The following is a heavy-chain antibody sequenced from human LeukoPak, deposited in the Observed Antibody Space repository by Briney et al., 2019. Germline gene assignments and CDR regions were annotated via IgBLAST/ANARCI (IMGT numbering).Heavy chain of an antibody. D-gene: IGHD3-10*01. CDR3: ASRAMVRGVPFDY. J-gene: IGHJ4*02. CDR1: GGSISSYY. CDR2: IYYSGST. Sequence: SETLSLTCTASGGSISSYYWSWIRQPPGKGLEWIGYIYYSGSTNYNPSLKSRVTISVDTSKNQFSLKLSSVTAADTAVYYCASRAMVRGVPFDYWGQGTLVTVSS. V-gene: IGHV4-59*08.